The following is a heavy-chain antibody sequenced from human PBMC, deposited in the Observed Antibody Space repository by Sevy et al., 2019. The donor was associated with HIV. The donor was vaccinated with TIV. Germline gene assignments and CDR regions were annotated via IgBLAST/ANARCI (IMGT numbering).Heavy chain of an antibody. D-gene: IGHD4-17*01. V-gene: IGHV4-30-2*01. CDR3: SRDGVMMTTPGAFDI. CDR2: IYHSGNT. CDR1: GGSIRSGVYS. J-gene: IGHJ3*02. Sequence: SETLSLTCAVSGGSIRSGVYSWNWIRQPPGKGLEWIGYIYHSGNTYYNPSLKGRVTISIDTSKNQFSLKMSSVTAADTAIYYCSRDGVMMTTPGAFDIWGQGAMVTVSS.